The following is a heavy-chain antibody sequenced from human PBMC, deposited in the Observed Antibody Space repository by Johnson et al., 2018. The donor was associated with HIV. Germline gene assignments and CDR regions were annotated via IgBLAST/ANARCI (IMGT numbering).Heavy chain of an antibody. Sequence: QVQLVESGGGAVQPGRSLRLSYAASGFTFSCYDMHWVRQAPGKGLAWVAVISYDGNNKYYADSVKGRFPISRDIAKNTLYLQMNSLRAGDTAVYYCARDGRVLDAFDSWGQGTVVTVSS. D-gene: IGHD2-8*01. CDR1: GFTFSCYD. CDR3: ARDGRVLDAFDS. V-gene: IGHV3-30-3*01. CDR2: ISYDGNNK. J-gene: IGHJ3*02.